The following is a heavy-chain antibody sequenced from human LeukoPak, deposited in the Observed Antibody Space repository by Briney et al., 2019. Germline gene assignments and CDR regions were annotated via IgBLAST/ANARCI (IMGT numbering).Heavy chain of an antibody. Sequence: ASVKVSCKVSGYTLTELSMHWVRQAPGKGLEWMGGFDPEDGETIYAQKFQGRVTMTEDTSTDTAYMELSSLRSEDTAVYYCATGGGNSGGFDYWGQGTLVTVSS. D-gene: IGHD4-23*01. CDR2: FDPEDGET. CDR3: ATGGGNSGGFDY. V-gene: IGHV1-24*01. CDR1: GYTLTELS. J-gene: IGHJ4*02.